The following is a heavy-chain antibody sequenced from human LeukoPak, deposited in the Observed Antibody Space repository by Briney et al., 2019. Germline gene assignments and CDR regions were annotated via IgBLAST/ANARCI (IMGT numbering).Heavy chain of an antibody. D-gene: IGHD3-22*01. V-gene: IGHV1-46*01. CDR3: AREFYYESSAYGFEY. CDR2: INPSGGST. CDR1: GYTFTSYY. J-gene: IGHJ4*02. Sequence: GASVKVSCKASGYTFTSYYMHWVRQAPGQGLEWMGIINPSGGSTSYAQKFQGRVTMTRDTSTSTVYMELSSPRSEDTAVYYCAREFYYESSAYGFEYWGQGTLVTVSS.